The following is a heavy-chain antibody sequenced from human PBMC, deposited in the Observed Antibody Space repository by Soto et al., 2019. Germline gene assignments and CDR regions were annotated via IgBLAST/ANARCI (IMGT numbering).Heavy chain of an antibody. D-gene: IGHD3-10*02. CDR3: VGGIFGEFTTGC. CDR1: GGSISSGDYY. Sequence: SETLSLTCTVSGGSISSGDYYWSWIRQPPGKGLEWIGYIYYSGSTYYNPSLKSRVTISVDTSKNQFSLKLSSVTAADTAVYYCVGGIFGEFTTGCWGQGTLVTVSS. V-gene: IGHV4-30-4*01. CDR2: IYYSGST. J-gene: IGHJ4*02.